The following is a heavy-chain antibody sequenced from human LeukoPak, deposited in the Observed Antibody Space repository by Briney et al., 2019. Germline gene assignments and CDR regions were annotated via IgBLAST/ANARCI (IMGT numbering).Heavy chain of an antibody. Sequence: SETLSLTCTVSGGSISSSSYYWGWIRQPPGKGLEWIGSIYYSGSTYYNPSLKSRVTISVDTSKNQFSLKLSSVTAADTAVYYCASTPWNLAVAGTGYDYWGQGTLVTVSS. D-gene: IGHD6-19*01. CDR3: ASTPWNLAVAGTGYDY. J-gene: IGHJ4*02. V-gene: IGHV4-39*01. CDR1: GGSISSSSYY. CDR2: IYYSGST.